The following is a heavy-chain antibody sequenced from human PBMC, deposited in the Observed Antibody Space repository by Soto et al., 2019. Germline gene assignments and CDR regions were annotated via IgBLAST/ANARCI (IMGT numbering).Heavy chain of an antibody. CDR2: MNPNSGNT. CDR1: GYTFTSYD. J-gene: IGHJ3*02. Sequence: ASVKVSCKASGYTFTSYDINWVRQATGQGLEWMGWMNPNSGNTGYAQKFQGRVTMTRNTSISTAYMELSSLRSEDTAVYYCARSKATRNEYSSSSLAFDIWGQGTMVTVSS. D-gene: IGHD6-6*01. V-gene: IGHV1-8*01. CDR3: ARSKATRNEYSSSSLAFDI.